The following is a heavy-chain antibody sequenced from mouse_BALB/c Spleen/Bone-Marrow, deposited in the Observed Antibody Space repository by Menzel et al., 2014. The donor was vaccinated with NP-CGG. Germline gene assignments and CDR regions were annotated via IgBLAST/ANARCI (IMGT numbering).Heavy chain of an antibody. J-gene: IGHJ3*01. Sequence: XXVESGGGLVQPGGSRKLSCAASGFTLSSFGMHWARQAPEKGLEWVAYISSGSSTIYYADTVKGRFTISRDNPENSLFLQMTSVRSGGDAVYYCARGEGSGPGVDYWGQGTLVSVSA. V-gene: IGHV5-17*02. D-gene: IGHD3-1*01. CDR1: GFTLSSFG. CDR2: ISSGSSTI. CDR3: ARGEGSGPGVDY.